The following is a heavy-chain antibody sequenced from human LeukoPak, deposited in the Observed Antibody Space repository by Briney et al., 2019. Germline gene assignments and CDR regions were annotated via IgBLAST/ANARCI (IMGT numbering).Heavy chain of an antibody. J-gene: IGHJ4*02. CDR2: ISSSGSTI. D-gene: IGHD3-22*01. Sequence: GGSLRLSCAASGFTFSDYYMSWIRQAPGKGLEWVSYISSSGSTIYYADSVKGRFTISRDNAKNSLYLQMNSLRAEDTAVYYCARVGSSGYYSWDYFDYWGQGTLVTVSS. CDR1: GFTFSDYY. V-gene: IGHV3-11*01. CDR3: ARVGSSGYYSWDYFDY.